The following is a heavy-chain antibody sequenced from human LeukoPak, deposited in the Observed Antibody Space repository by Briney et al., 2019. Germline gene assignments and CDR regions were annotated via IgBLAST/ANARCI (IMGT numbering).Heavy chain of an antibody. J-gene: IGHJ4*02. Sequence: GGSLRLSCAGSGFTFSGYAMSWVRQAPGKGLEWVSTISGSSSTFYADSVKGRFTISRDNSKNTLYLQMNSLRAEDTAVYYCAKSRAGSQGYTIFGVVTHWGQGTLVTVSS. V-gene: IGHV3-23*01. CDR2: ISGSSST. D-gene: IGHD3-3*01. CDR1: GFTFSGYA. CDR3: AKSRAGSQGYTIFGVVTH.